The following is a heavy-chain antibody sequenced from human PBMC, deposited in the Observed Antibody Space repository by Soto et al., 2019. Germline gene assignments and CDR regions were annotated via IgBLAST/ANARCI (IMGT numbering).Heavy chain of an antibody. Sequence: SETLSLTCAVYGGSFSGYYWSWIRQPPGKGLEWIGEINHSGSTNYNPSLKSRVTISVDTSKNQFSLKLSSVTAADTAVHYCAGIWLGELLYGYYYYMDVWGKGTTVTVSS. CDR2: INHSGST. V-gene: IGHV4-34*01. D-gene: IGHD3-10*01. J-gene: IGHJ6*03. CDR3: AGIWLGELLYGYYYYMDV. CDR1: GGSFSGYY.